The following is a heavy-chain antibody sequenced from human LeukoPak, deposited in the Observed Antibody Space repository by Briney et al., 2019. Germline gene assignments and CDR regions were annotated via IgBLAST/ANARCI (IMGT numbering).Heavy chain of an antibody. V-gene: IGHV3-13*01. CDR3: VREALGFRYTYFDS. Sequence: GGSLRLSCAASGFSFTTYDMHWVRYAAGKGLEWVSSVDVTAATYYPGSVKGRFTISRENAKSSLFLQMNSLRAGDTAVYYCVREALGFRYTYFDSWGQGTLVTVSS. J-gene: IGHJ4*02. CDR1: GFSFTTYD. CDR2: VDVTAAT. D-gene: IGHD3-16*02.